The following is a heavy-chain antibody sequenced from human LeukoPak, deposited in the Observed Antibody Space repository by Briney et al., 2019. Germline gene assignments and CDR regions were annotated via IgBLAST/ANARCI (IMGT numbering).Heavy chain of an antibody. J-gene: IGHJ4*02. CDR3: ARGITMVRGKYYFDY. CDR2: IYYSGST. Sequence: PSETLSLTCTVSGGSISSSSYYWSWIRQPPGKGLEWIGYIYYSGSTYYNPSLKSRVTISVDTSKNQFSLKLSSVTAADTAVYYCARGITMVRGKYYFDYWGQGTLVTVSS. CDR1: GGSISSSSYY. V-gene: IGHV4-30-4*01. D-gene: IGHD3-10*01.